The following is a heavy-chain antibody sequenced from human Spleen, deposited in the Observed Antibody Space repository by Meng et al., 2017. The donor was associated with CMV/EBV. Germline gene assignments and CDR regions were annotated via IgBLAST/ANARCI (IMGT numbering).Heavy chain of an antibody. CDR2: INPSGGST. CDR3: ARGEVGQPTRI. V-gene: IGHV1-46*01. D-gene: IGHD1-26*01. CDR1: GYTFTNYY. J-gene: IGHJ4*02. Sequence: ASVKVSCKASGYTFTNYYMHWVRQAPGQGLEWMGIINPSGGSTGYAQKFQGRVTMTRDTSTSTVYVDLSSLRSEDTAVYYCARGEVGQPTRIWGQGTLVTVSS.